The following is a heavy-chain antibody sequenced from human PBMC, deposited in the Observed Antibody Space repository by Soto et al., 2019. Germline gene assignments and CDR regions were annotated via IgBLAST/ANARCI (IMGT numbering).Heavy chain of an antibody. CDR3: VHNHLVRRAYD. CDR2: IYWDDDD. V-gene: IGHV2-5*02. CDR1: GFSLTSLGET. D-gene: IGHD2-2*01. Sequence: QITLKESGPTLVKPTETLTLTCTFSGFSLTSLGETVGWIRQPPGKALEWLALIYWDDDDHYSPSLESRLAITKDDSKNQVVLTLTNMEPVDTATYYCVHNHLVRRAYDWGHRTPVTVPS. J-gene: IGHJ4*01.